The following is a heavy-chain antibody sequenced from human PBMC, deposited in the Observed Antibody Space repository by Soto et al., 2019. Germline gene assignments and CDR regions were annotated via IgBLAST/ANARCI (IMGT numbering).Heavy chain of an antibody. V-gene: IGHV3-30*18. D-gene: IGHD3-22*01. CDR3: AKGSSGF. CDR1: GFTFSSYG. J-gene: IGHJ4*02. Sequence: VQLVESGGGVVQPGRSLRLSCAASGFTFSSYGMHWVRQAPGKGLEWVAVISYDGSNKYYADSVKGRFTISRDNSKNTLYLQMNSLRAEDTAVYYCAKGSSGFWGQGTLVTVSS. CDR2: ISYDGSNK.